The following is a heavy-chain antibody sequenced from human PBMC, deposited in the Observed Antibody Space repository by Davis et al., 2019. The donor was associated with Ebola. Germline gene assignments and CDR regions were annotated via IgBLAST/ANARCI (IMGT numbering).Heavy chain of an antibody. V-gene: IGHV3-9*01. D-gene: IGHD6-19*01. J-gene: IGHJ3*01. CDR2: ISWNSGTI. Sequence: PGGSLRLSCAASGFTFSDYAMHWVRQAPGKGLEWVSSISWNSGTIDYADSVKGRFTISRDNSKNTLYLQMNGLRVEDTAIYYCAKDTSNVWFDVWGQGTMVTVSS. CDR3: AKDTSNVWFDV. CDR1: GFTFSDYA.